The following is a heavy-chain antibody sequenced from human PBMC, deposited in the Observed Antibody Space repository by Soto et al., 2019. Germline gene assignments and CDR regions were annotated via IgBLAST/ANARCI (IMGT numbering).Heavy chain of an antibody. CDR2: ISGSGGST. V-gene: IGHV3-23*01. CDR1: GFTFSSYA. D-gene: IGHD2-15*01. Sequence: GGSLRLSCAASGFTFSSYAMSWVRQAPGKGLEWVSAISGSGGSTYYADSVKGRFTISRDNSKNTLYLQMNSLRAEDTAIYYCAKDGGDIVVVVAATGAFDIWGQGTMVTVSS. J-gene: IGHJ3*02. CDR3: AKDGGDIVVVVAATGAFDI.